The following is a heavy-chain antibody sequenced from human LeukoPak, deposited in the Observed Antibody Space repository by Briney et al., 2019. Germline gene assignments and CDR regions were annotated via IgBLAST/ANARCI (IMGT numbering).Heavy chain of an antibody. CDR2: INSDGSSA. J-gene: IGHJ4*02. Sequence: GGSLRLSCAASGFTFSSYWIHWVRQAPGKGLAWVSHINSDGSSATYADSVKGRLTISRDNAKNTVYLEMNSLRAEDTAVYYCARGGVGCFDYWGQGALVTVSS. CDR1: GFTFSSYW. D-gene: IGHD6-19*01. CDR3: ARGGVGCFDY. V-gene: IGHV3-74*01.